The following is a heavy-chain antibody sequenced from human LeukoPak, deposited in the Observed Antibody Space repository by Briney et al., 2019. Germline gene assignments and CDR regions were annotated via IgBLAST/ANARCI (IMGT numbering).Heavy chain of an antibody. CDR1: GFTFSSYG. J-gene: IGHJ4*02. D-gene: IGHD6-13*01. V-gene: IGHV3-23*01. CDR3: AKDVSGSSQYYFDY. Sequence: PGGSLRLSCAASGFTFSSYGMGWVRQAPGKGLEWVSAISGSVGRTYYADSVKGRFTISRDNFENTLYLQMNGLRAEDTAVYYCAKDVSGSSQYYFDYWGQGTLVTVSS. CDR2: ISGSVGRT.